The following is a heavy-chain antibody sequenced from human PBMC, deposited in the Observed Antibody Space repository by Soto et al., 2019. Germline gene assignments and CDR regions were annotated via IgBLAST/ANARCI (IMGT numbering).Heavy chain of an antibody. D-gene: IGHD3-10*01. Sequence: SETLSLTCTVSGGSISSGGYYWSWIRQHPGKGLEWIGNIYYRGSTYYNPSLKSRVTISVDTSKNQFSLKLSSVTAADTAVYYCARSATMVRGDYYGMDVWGQGTTVTVSS. CDR1: GGSISSGGYY. CDR3: ARSATMVRGDYYGMDV. V-gene: IGHV4-31*03. J-gene: IGHJ6*02. CDR2: IYYRGST.